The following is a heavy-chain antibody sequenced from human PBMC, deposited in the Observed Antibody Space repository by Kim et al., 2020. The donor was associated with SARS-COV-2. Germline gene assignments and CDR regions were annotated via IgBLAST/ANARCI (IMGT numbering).Heavy chain of an antibody. J-gene: IGHJ4*02. V-gene: IGHV1-8*01. CDR3: ARAVSSLYYYDSSGYSDY. D-gene: IGHD3-22*01. CDR1: GYTFTSYD. Sequence: ASVKVSCKASGYTFTSYDINWVRQATGQGLEWMGWMNPNSGNTGYAQKFQGRVTMTRNTSISTAYMELSSLRSEDTAVYYCARAVSSLYYYDSSGYSDYWGQGTLVTVSS. CDR2: MNPNSGNT.